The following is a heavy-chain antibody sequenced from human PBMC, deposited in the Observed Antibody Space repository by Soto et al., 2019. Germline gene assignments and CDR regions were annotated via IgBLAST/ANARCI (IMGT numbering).Heavy chain of an antibody. V-gene: IGHV1-24*01. J-gene: IGHJ6*03. Sequence: ASVKVSCKVSGYTLTELSMHWVRQAPGKGLEWMGGFDPEDGETIYAQKFQGRVTMTEDTSKDTAYMELSSLRSEDTAVYYCATAVTTEGYYYYYYMDVWGKGTTVTVSS. D-gene: IGHD4-17*01. CDR1: GYTLTELS. CDR2: FDPEDGET. CDR3: ATAVTTEGYYYYYYMDV.